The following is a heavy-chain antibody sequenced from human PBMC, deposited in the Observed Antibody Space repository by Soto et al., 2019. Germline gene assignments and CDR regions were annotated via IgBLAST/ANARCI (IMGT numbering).Heavy chain of an antibody. CDR3: ARAAKGYDFWSGYYHPGAFDI. CDR1: GYTFTSYD. CDR2: MNPNSGNT. V-gene: IGHV1-8*01. Sequence: ASVKVSCKASGYTFTSYDINWVRQATGQGLEWMGWMNPNSGNTDYAQKFQGRVTMTRNTSISTAYMELSSLRSEDTAVYYCARAAKGYDFWSGYYHPGAFDIWGQGTMVTVSS. J-gene: IGHJ3*02. D-gene: IGHD3-3*01.